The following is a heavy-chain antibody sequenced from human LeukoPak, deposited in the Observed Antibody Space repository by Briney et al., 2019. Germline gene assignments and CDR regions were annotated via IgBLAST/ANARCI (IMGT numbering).Heavy chain of an antibody. CDR1: VDPIGNYH. J-gene: IGHJ4*02. CDR3: ARRDTSSGWSFDS. V-gene: IGHV4-4*07. D-gene: IGHD6-19*01. CDR2: IHSSGST. Sequence: PSETLSLPCTVSVDPIGNYHWSWIPQPAGKGLEWIGQIHSSGSTNYNPPLKSRVSMSIDTTEDQVSLTIRSVTVADTALYYCARRDTSSGWSFDSWGQGTLVTVAS.